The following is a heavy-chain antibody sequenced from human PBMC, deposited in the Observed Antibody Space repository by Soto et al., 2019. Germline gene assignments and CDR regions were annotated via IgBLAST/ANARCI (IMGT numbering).Heavy chain of an antibody. V-gene: IGHV6-1*01. D-gene: IGHD2-8*01. CDR3: AIDRGHCTNGVCRFDY. CDR2: TYYRSKWYN. CDR1: GDSVSSNSAA. Sequence: SQTLSLTCAISGDSVSSNSAAWNWIRQSPSRGLEWLGRTYYRSKWYNDYAVSVKSRITINPDTSKNQFSLQLNSVTPEDTAVYYCAIDRGHCTNGVCRFDYWAQGTLVTVSS. J-gene: IGHJ4*02.